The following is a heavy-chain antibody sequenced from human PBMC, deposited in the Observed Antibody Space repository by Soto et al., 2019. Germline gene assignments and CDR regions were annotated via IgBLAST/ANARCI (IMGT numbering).Heavy chain of an antibody. CDR1: ESTVRRDW. V-gene: IGHV3-7*04. CDR2: INQDGSEK. J-gene: IGHJ4*02. Sequence: EVHLVESGGGLVQTGGSLRLSCTIYESTVRRDWMNWVRQAPGKGLEWVAHINQDGSEKYYVDSVKGRFTISRDNANNLLSPQMNSRGAGDTAMYYCSGGVGDAFWGQGTLVTVSS. D-gene: IGHD1-26*01. CDR3: SGGVGDAF.